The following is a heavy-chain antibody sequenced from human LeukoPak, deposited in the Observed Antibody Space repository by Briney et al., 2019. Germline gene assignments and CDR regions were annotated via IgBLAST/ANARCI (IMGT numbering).Heavy chain of an antibody. CDR2: INHSGTT. J-gene: IGHJ4*02. V-gene: IGHV4-4*02. CDR3: ARWVAVAGPGDYFDY. CDR1: GGSISSSNW. Sequence: PSGTLSLTCAVSGGSISSSNWWSWVRQPPGEGLEWIGEINHSGTTNYNPSLKSRVTISVDRSKNQFSLNLSSVTAADTAVYYCARWVAVAGPGDYFDYWGEGTLVTVSS. D-gene: IGHD6-19*01.